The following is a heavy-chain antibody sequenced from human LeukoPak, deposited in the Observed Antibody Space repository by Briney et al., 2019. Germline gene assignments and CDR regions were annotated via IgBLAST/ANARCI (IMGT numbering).Heavy chain of an antibody. J-gene: IGHJ4*02. D-gene: IGHD1-1*01. CDR2: IYSGGNT. V-gene: IGHV3-53*01. CDR3: AKAGATGPAFPYDY. Sequence: GGSLRLSCAASGFTVSSNYMSWVRQAPGKGLEWVSFIYSGGNTYYADSVKGRFTISRDNSKNTLYLQMNSLRAEDTAVYYCAKAGATGPAFPYDYWGQGTLVTVSS. CDR1: GFTVSSNY.